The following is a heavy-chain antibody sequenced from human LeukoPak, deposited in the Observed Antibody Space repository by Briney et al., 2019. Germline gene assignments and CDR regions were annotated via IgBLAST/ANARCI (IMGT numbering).Heavy chain of an antibody. Sequence: VASVKVSCKASGYTFTSYGISWVRQAPGQGLEWMGWISAYNGNTNYAQKLQGRVTMTTDTSTSTAYMELRSLRSDDTAVYYCAEDSSGYFAFDIWGQGTMVTVSS. CDR3: AEDSSGYFAFDI. V-gene: IGHV1-18*01. D-gene: IGHD3-22*01. J-gene: IGHJ3*02. CDR2: ISAYNGNT. CDR1: GYTFTSYG.